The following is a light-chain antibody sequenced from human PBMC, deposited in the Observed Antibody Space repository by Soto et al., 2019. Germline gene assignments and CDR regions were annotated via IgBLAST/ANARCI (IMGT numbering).Light chain of an antibody. J-gene: IGLJ1*01. V-gene: IGLV1-44*01. CDR2: SNN. Sequence: QSVLTQPPSVSGSPGQSVTISCTGTSTDFASYNRVSWYQQPPGTAPKLLIYSNNQRPSGVPDRFSGSKSGTSASLAISGLQSEDEADYYCASWDDSLNGLVFGTGTKVTVL. CDR1: STDFASYNR. CDR3: ASWDDSLNGLV.